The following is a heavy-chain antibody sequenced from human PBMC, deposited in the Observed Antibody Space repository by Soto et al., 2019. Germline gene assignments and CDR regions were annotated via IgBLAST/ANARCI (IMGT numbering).Heavy chain of an antibody. Sequence: EVQLVESGGGLVQPGGSLRLSCSASGFTFSSYAMHWVRQAPGKGLEYVSTISSNGGSTYYADSVKGRFTISRDNSKNTLYLQMSSLRAEDTAVYYCVFSAFGRYFDLWGRGTLVTVSS. CDR2: ISSNGGST. V-gene: IGHV3-64D*06. CDR3: VFSAFGRYFDL. J-gene: IGHJ2*01. D-gene: IGHD3-10*01. CDR1: GFTFSSYA.